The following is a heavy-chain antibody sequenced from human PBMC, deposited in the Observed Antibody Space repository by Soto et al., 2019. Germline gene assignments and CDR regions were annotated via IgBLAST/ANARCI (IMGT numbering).Heavy chain of an antibody. J-gene: IGHJ1*01. CDR1: GGSISSSNW. D-gene: IGHD3-22*01. Sequence: QVQLQESGPGLVKPSGTLSLTCAVSGGSISSSNWWSWVRQPPGKGLEWIGEIYHSGSANYNPSLKSRVTISVDKSKNQFSLKLSSVTAADTAVYYCARGLGPYYYDSSGYQGGCFQHWGQGTLVTVSS. CDR2: IYHSGSA. V-gene: IGHV4-4*02. CDR3: ARGLGPYYYDSSGYQGGCFQH.